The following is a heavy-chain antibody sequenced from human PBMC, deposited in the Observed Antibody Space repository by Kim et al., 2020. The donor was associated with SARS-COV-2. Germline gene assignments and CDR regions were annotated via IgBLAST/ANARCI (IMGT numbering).Heavy chain of an antibody. D-gene: IGHD3-22*01. CDR2: VSGNGVST. CDR3: AKATVGVHYHDSTSFYDH. Sequence: GGSLRLSCAASGFTFNNFAMSWVRQAPGKGLEWVSSVSGNGVSTYYAESVKGRFTISRDNSKNTLYLQMNSLRAEDTALYYCAKATVGVHYHDSTSFYDHGGQGTRVTVSS. J-gene: IGHJ4*02. CDR1: GFTFNNFA. V-gene: IGHV3-23*01.